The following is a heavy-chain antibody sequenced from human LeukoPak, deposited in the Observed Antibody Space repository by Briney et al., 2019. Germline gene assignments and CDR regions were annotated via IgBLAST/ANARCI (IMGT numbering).Heavy chain of an antibody. J-gene: IGHJ4*02. V-gene: IGHV3-66*01. CDR3: AREGANTLYPHFDY. Sequence: PGGSLRLSCAASGFTVSSNYMSWVRQAPGKGLEWVSVIYSGGSTHYADSVKGRFTISRDNSKNTLYLQMNSLRAEDTAVYYCAREGANTLYPHFDYWGQGTLVTVSS. D-gene: IGHD2-2*02. CDR1: GFTVSSNY. CDR2: IYSGGST.